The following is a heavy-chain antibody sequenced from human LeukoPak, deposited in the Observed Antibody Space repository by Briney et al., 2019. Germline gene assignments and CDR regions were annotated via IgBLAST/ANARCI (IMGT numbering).Heavy chain of an antibody. Sequence: PGGSLRLSCAASGFTFSSYEMNWVRQAPGKGLEWVSYISSSGSTIYYADSVKGRFTISRDNAKNSPYLQMNSLRAEDTAVYYCARAQREYYYDSSGYYSAYNWFDPWGQGTLVTVSS. V-gene: IGHV3-48*03. J-gene: IGHJ5*02. CDR1: GFTFSSYE. CDR2: ISSSGSTI. CDR3: ARAQREYYYDSSGYYSAYNWFDP. D-gene: IGHD3-22*01.